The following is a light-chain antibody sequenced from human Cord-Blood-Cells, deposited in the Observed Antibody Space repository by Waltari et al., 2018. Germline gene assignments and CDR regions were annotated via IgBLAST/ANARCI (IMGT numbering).Light chain of an antibody. V-gene: IGLV3-1*01. Sequence: SYEQTQPPSVSVSPGQTASITCSGDKLGDKYACWYQQKPGQSPVLVIYQDSKRPSGIPERFSGSNSGNTATLTISGTQAMDEADYYCQAWDSSTAVFGTGTKVTVL. CDR1: KLGDKY. J-gene: IGLJ1*01. CDR3: QAWDSSTAV. CDR2: QDS.